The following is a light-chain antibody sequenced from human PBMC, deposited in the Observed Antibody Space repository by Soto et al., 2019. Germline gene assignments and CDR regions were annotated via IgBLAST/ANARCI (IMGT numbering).Light chain of an antibody. Sequence: EIVLTQSPGTLPLSPGERASLSCKTSQSRGSNFLAWYQHKPGQAPRLLIYASSNRATGIPDRFSCSASGTDFSLSIIGLEPEDFAGYYCQLYGISPHFGQGTRLEIK. CDR1: QSRGSNF. CDR2: ASS. V-gene: IGKV3-20*01. J-gene: IGKJ5*01. CDR3: QLYGISPH.